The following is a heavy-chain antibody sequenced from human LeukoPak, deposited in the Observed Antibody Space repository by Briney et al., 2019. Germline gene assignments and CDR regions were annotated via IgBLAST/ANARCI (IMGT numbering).Heavy chain of an antibody. CDR3: ARRPRMVRGPLDY. V-gene: IGHV4-30-2*01. D-gene: IGHD3-10*01. J-gene: IGHJ4*02. CDR1: GGSISSDGYS. Sequence: SETLSLTCAVSGGSISSDGYSWSWIRQPAGKGMEWIGYIYHSGSTYYNPSLKSRVTISVDTSKNQFSLKLSSVTAADTAVYYCARRPRMVRGPLDYWGQGTLVTVSS. CDR2: IYHSGST.